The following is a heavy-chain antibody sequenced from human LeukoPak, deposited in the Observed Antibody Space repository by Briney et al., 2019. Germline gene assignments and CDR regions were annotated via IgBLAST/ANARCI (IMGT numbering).Heavy chain of an antibody. V-gene: IGHV1-18*04. J-gene: IGHJ4*02. Sequence: GASVKVSCKASGYTFTGYYMHWVRQAPGQGLEWMGWISAYNGNTNYAQKLQGGVTMTTDTSTSTAYMELRSLRSDDTAVYYCARERRGYYYYDSSGQYYFDYWGQGTLVTVSS. D-gene: IGHD3-22*01. CDR2: ISAYNGNT. CDR1: GYTFTGYY. CDR3: ARERRGYYYYDSSGQYYFDY.